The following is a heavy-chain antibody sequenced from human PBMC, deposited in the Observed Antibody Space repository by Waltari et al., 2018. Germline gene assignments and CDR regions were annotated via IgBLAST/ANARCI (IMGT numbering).Heavy chain of an antibody. Sequence: QVQLVQSGAEVKKPGASVKVSCKASGYTFTSYAMHWVRQAPGQRLEWMGWINAGNGNTKYSQKFQGRVTITRDTSASTAYMELSSLRSEDMAVYYCARVEIDDYGDYGAFDIWGQGTMVTVSS. V-gene: IGHV1-3*01. CDR1: GYTFTSYA. J-gene: IGHJ3*02. D-gene: IGHD4-17*01. CDR3: ARVEIDDYGDYGAFDI. CDR2: INAGNGNT.